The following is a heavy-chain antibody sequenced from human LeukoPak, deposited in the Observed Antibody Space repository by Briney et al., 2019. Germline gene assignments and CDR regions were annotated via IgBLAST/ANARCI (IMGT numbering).Heavy chain of an antibody. J-gene: IGHJ4*02. CDR2: ISYDGSNK. D-gene: IGHD3-22*01. V-gene: IGHV3-30-3*01. CDR1: GFTFSSYA. CDR3: ARAGITMIVVVITLDY. Sequence: GGSLRLSCAACGFTFSSYAMHWVRQAPGEGLKWVAVISYDGSNKYYADSVKGRFTISRDNSKNTLYLQMNSLRAEDTAVYYCARAGITMIVVVITLDYWGQGTLVTVSS.